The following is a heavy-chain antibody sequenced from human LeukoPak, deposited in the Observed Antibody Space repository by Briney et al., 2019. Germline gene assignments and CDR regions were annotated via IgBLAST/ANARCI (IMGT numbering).Heavy chain of an antibody. CDR2: ISGSGGIT. J-gene: IGHJ4*02. Sequence: ETLSLTCTVSGYSISSGYYWGWVRQAPGKGLEWVSTISGSGGITYYADSVEGRFTISRDNSRNTLYLQINSLRAEDAAVYYCANEMGGGTSCFSVWGQGTLVTVSS. D-gene: IGHD2-2*01. V-gene: IGHV3-23*01. CDR1: GYSISSGYY. CDR3: ANEMGGGTSCFSV.